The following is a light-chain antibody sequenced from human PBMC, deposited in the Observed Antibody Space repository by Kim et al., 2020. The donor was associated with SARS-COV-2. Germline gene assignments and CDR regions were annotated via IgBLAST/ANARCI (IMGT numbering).Light chain of an antibody. V-gene: IGLV2-14*03. CDR3: SSYTSSSTPKVV. CDR1: SSDVGCYNY. Sequence: QSALTQPASVSGSPGQSITISCTGTSSDVGCYNYVSWYQQHPGKAPKLMIYDVSNRPSGVSNRFSGSKSGNTASLTISGLQAEDEADYYCSSYTSSSTPKVVFGGGTQLTVL. CDR2: DVS. J-gene: IGLJ2*01.